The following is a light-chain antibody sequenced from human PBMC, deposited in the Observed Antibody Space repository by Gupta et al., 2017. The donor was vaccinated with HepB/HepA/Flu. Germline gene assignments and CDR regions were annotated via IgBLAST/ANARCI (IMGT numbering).Light chain of an antibody. J-gene: IGKJ4*01. V-gene: IGKV4-1*01. CDR1: QSVLYSSNNKNY. CDR2: WAS. CDR3: QQYYSTPRLT. Sequence: EIGLTQSPDSLAVSLGERATINCKSSQSVLYSSNNKNYLAWYQQKPGQPPKLLIYWASTRESGVPDRFSGSGSGTDFTLTISSLQAEDVAVYYCQQYYSTPRLTFGGGTKVEIK.